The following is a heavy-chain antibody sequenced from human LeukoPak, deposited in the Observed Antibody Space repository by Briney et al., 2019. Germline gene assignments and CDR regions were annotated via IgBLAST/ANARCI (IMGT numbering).Heavy chain of an antibody. D-gene: IGHD5-18*01. CDR3: ARDLLAMGAYHWFDR. CDR1: GFTFSSYG. J-gene: IGHJ5*02. CDR2: IWYDGSNK. V-gene: IGHV3-33*01. Sequence: GGSLTLSCAASGFTFSSYGMHWVRQPPGRGLEWVAVIWYDGSNKYYADSVKGRFTISRDNSKNTLYLQMNNLRAEDTAVYYCARDLLAMGAYHWFDRWGQGTLVTVSS.